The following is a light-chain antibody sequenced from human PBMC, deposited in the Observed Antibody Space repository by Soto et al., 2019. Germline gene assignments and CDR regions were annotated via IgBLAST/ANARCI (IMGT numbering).Light chain of an antibody. CDR2: DAS. J-gene: IGKJ1*01. Sequence: DIQMTQSPSTLSASVGDRVTITCRASQSISSWLAWYQQKPGKAPKLLIYDASSLESGVPSRFSGSGSGTEFTLTISSLQPDDFATYYCQQHNSYSPWPFGQGTKVEIK. V-gene: IGKV1-5*01. CDR1: QSISSW. CDR3: QQHNSYSPWP.